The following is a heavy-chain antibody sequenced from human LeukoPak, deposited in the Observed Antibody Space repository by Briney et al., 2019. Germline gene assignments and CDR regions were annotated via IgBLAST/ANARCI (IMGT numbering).Heavy chain of an antibody. J-gene: IGHJ4*02. CDR1: GFTFSSYS. CDR2: LSSGSSTI. Sequence: SGGSLRLSCAASGFTFSSYSMNWVRQAPGKGLEWVSYLSSGSSTIYYADSVKGRFTISRDNAKNSLYLQMNSLRAEDAAVYYCARMRDGYMGRYYFDYWGQGTLVTVSS. V-gene: IGHV3-48*01. CDR3: ARMRDGYMGRYYFDY. D-gene: IGHD5-24*01.